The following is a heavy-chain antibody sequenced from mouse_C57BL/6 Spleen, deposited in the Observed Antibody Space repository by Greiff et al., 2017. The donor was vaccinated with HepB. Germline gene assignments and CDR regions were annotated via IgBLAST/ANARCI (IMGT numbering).Heavy chain of an antibody. CDR3: ARKSTMIKRCYAMDY. CDR1: GFSLTSYG. J-gene: IGHJ4*01. CDR2: IWSGGST. D-gene: IGHD2-4*01. Sequence: VKLMESGPGLVQPSQSLSITCTVSGFSLTSYGVHWVRQSPGKGLEWLGVIWSGGSTDYNAAFISRLSISKDNSKSQVFFKMNSLQADDTAIYYCARKSTMIKRCYAMDYWGQGTSVTVSS. V-gene: IGHV2-2*01.